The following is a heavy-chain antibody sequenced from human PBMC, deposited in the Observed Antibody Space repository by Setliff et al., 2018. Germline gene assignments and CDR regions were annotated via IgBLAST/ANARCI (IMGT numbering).Heavy chain of an antibody. CDR2: IHYRGTT. D-gene: IGHD1-7*01. V-gene: IGHV4-39*01. CDR3: ARTGTYRYFDA. Sequence: SETLSLTCTVSGASINSGSNYWGWLRQPPGKGLEWIGRIHYRGTTYSNASLASRLTLSIDASKNQFSLKLTSVTATDTAVYYCARTGTYRYFDAWGQGTRVTVSS. J-gene: IGHJ4*02. CDR1: GASINSGSNY.